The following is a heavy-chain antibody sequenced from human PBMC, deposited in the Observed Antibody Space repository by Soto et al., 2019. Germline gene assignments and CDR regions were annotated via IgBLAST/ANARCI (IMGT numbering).Heavy chain of an antibody. Sequence: QITLKESGPTLVKPTQTLTLTCTFSGFSLTTTGVGVGWIRPPPVKAREWLALIYWKDGTLSSPSLKSRLTLTKDTSTTQVVRTMTNMDPVDTATYFCVHRHLWSGSSFSYWCLGTLVTVSS. CDR3: VHRHLWSGSSFSY. D-gene: IGHD3-3*01. J-gene: IGHJ4*02. CDR1: GFSLTTTGVG. V-gene: IGHV2-5*01. CDR2: IYWKDGT.